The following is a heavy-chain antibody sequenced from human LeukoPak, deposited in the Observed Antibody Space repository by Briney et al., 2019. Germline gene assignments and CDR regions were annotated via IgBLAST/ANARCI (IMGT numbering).Heavy chain of an antibody. CDR2: INHSGST. D-gene: IGHD3-3*01. CDR1: GGSFSDYY. CDR3: ARHRYRTYYDFWSGYYLDY. Sequence: SETLSLTCAVYGGSFSDYYWSWIRQPPGKGLEWIGEINHSGSTNYNPSLKSRVAISVDTSKNQFSLRLSSVTAADTAVYYCARHRYRTYYDFWSGYYLDYWGQGTLVTVSS. V-gene: IGHV4-34*01. J-gene: IGHJ4*02.